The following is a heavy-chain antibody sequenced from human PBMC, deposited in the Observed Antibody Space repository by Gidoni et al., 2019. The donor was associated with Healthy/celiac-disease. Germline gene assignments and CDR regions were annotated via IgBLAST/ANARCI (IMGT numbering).Heavy chain of an antibody. Sequence: EVQLLESGGGLVQPGGSLRLSCAASGFTFSSYAMSWVRQAPGQGLEWVSAISVSGVSTYYADSVKGRFTISRDNSKNTLYLQMNSLRAEDTAVYYCAKMVAIFGVVISQGGLGYFDYWGQGTLVTVSS. CDR1: GFTFSSYA. J-gene: IGHJ4*02. V-gene: IGHV3-23*01. D-gene: IGHD3-3*01. CDR2: ISVSGVST. CDR3: AKMVAIFGVVISQGGLGYFDY.